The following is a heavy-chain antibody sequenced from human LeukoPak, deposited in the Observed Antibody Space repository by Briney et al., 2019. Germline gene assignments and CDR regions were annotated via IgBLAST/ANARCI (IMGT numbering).Heavy chain of an antibody. J-gene: IGHJ5*02. Sequence: GASVKVSCKASGYIFTSYGISWVRQAPGQGREWMGWISTNKGNTNYAQRLQGRVTMTTDTSTSTAYMELRSLRSDDTAIYYCVRDIQWRFDPWGQGTLVTVSS. D-gene: IGHD2-8*01. CDR3: VRDIQWRFDP. CDR2: ISTNKGNT. V-gene: IGHV1-18*01. CDR1: GYIFTSYG.